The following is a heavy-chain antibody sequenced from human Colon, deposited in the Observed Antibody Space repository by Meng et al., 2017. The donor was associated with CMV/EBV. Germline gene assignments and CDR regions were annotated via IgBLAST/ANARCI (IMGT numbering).Heavy chain of an antibody. V-gene: IGHV3-73*01. CDR3: GRDSMKGGGFDC. D-gene: IGHD5-24*01. CDR2: IRSKANSYAT. Sequence: GGSLRLSCAASGFTFSGSAMHWVRQASGKGLEWVGRIRSKANSYATAYAASVKGRFTISRDDSKNTAYLQMNSLKTEDTAVYYCGRDSMKGGGFDCWGQGVLVTVSS. J-gene: IGHJ4*02. CDR1: GFTFSGSA.